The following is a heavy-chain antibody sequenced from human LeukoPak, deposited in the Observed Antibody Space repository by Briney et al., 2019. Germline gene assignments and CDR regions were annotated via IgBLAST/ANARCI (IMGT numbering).Heavy chain of an antibody. V-gene: IGHV1-2*02. CDR2: INPNSGGT. CDR3: ARDRGVVPLYYFDY. CDR1: GYTFTGYY. D-gene: IGHD2-15*01. Sequence: ASVKVSCKASGYTFTGYYMHWVRQAPGQGLEWMGWINPNSGGTNYAQKFQGRVTMTRDTSISTAYMELSRLRSDDTAVYYCARDRGVVPLYYFDYWGKGPLVTVSS. J-gene: IGHJ4*02.